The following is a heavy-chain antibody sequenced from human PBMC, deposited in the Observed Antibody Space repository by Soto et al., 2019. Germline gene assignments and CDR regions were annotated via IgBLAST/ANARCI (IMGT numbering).Heavy chain of an antibody. Sequence: SETLSLTCTVSGGSVSSYYWSWIRQPPGKGLEWIGYIYYSGSTNYNPSLKSRVTISVDTSKNQFSLKLTSVTAADTAVYYCARRYSSGFDYWGQGTLVTVSS. CDR3: ARRYSSGFDY. J-gene: IGHJ4*02. V-gene: IGHV4-59*08. D-gene: IGHD6-19*01. CDR2: IYYSGST. CDR1: GGSVSSYY.